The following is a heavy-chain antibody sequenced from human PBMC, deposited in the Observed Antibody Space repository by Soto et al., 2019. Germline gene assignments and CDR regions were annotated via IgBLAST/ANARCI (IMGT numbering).Heavy chain of an antibody. V-gene: IGHV1-58*01. CDR3: AAEPSGYYYYYYGMDV. Sequence: SVKVSCKASGFTFTSSAVQWVRQARGQRLEWIGWIVVGSGNTNYAQKFQERVTITRDMSTSTAYMELSSLRSEDTAVYYCAAEPSGYYYYYYGMDVWGQGTTVTVSS. CDR1: GFTFTSSA. CDR2: IVVGSGNT. D-gene: IGHD3-9*01. J-gene: IGHJ6*02.